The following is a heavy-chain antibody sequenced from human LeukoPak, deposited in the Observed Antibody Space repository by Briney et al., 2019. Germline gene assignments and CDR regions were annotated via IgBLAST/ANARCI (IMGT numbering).Heavy chain of an antibody. V-gene: IGHV1-69*05. D-gene: IGHD2-2*01. CDR2: IIPIFGTA. CDR1: GGTFSSYA. CDR3: AISTVVVPAANFDY. J-gene: IGHJ4*02. Sequence: SVKVSCKASGGTFSSYAISWVRQAPGQGLEWMGGIIPIFGTANYAQKFQGRVTITTDESTSTAYMELSSLRSEDTAVYYCAISTVVVPAANFDYWGQGTLVTVSS.